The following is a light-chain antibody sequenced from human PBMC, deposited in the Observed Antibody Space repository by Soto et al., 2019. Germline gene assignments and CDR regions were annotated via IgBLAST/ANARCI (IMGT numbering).Light chain of an antibody. J-gene: IGKJ1*01. Sequence: EIVLTQSPGTLSLSPGERASLSCRASQSVNSGYIAWYRQKPGQAPNLLIFGVSTRATGIPDRFRGSGSGPDFTLTISRLEPEDFAVYFCHQYGFSPATFGQGTKVEVK. V-gene: IGKV3-20*01. CDR3: HQYGFSPAT. CDR2: GVS. CDR1: QSVNSGY.